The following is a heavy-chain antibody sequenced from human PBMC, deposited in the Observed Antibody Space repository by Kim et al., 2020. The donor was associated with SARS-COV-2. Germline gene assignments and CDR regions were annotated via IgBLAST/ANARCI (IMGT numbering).Heavy chain of an antibody. CDR1: GFTFSSYG. CDR3: AREGISTANFYYYGMDV. J-gene: IGHJ6*02. CDR2: IWYDGSNK. Sequence: GGSLRLSCAASGFTFSSYGMHWVRQAPGKGLEWVAVIWYDGSNKYYADSVKGRFTISRDNSKNTLYLQMNSLRAEDTAVYYCAREGISTANFYYYGMDVWGQGTTVTVSS. V-gene: IGHV3-33*01. D-gene: IGHD5-18*01.